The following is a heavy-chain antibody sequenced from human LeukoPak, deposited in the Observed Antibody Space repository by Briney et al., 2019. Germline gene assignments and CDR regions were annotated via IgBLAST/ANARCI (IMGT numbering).Heavy chain of an antibody. CDR3: ARGIAARPFDY. D-gene: IGHD6-6*01. V-gene: IGHV3-21*01. J-gene: IGHJ4*02. Sequence: GGSLRLSCAASGFTFSSYSMNWVRQAPGKGLEWVSSISSSSSYIYYADSVKGRFTISRDNAKNSLYLQMNSLRAEDTAVYYCARGIAARPFDYWGQGTLVTVAS. CDR1: GFTFSSYS. CDR2: ISSSSSYI.